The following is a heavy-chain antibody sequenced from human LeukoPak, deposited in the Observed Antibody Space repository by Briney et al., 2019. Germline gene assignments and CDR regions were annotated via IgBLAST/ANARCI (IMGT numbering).Heavy chain of an antibody. Sequence: ASVKASCKASGYTFTSYYMHWVRQAPGQGLEWMGIINPSGGSTSYAQKFQGRVTMTRDTSTSTVYMELSSLRSEDTAVYYCASCIAARQDAFDIWGQGTMVTVSS. D-gene: IGHD6-6*01. CDR2: INPSGGST. CDR3: ASCIAARQDAFDI. CDR1: GYTFTSYY. V-gene: IGHV1-46*03. J-gene: IGHJ3*02.